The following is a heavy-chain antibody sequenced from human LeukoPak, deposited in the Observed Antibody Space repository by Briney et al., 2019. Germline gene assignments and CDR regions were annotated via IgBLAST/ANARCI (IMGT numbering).Heavy chain of an antibody. CDR2: ISSSGSTI. J-gene: IGHJ4*02. V-gene: IGHV3-48*04. D-gene: IGHD6-19*01. CDR1: GFTFSSYS. CDR3: ARDVRAVAGLLDY. Sequence: GGSLRLSCAASGFTFSSYSMNWVRQAPGKGLEWVSYISSSGSTIYYADSEKGRFTISRDNAKNSLYLQMNSLRAEDMAVYYCARDVRAVAGLLDYWGQGTLVTVSS.